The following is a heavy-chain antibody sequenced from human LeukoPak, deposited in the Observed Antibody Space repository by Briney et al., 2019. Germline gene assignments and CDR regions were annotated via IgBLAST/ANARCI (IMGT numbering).Heavy chain of an antibody. Sequence: AGASLRLSCAASCFTLSCYTISGGRQAAEEGQGWVSVITGSGGSTYYADTVKGRFTVSRDNSKNTLYLQMNSLRAEDTAVYYCANRNYYDSSGYYYLYYFDFWGQGTLVTVSS. J-gene: IGHJ4*02. V-gene: IGHV3-23*01. D-gene: IGHD3-22*01. CDR1: CFTLSCYT. CDR2: ITGSGGST. CDR3: ANRNYYDSSGYYYLYYFDF.